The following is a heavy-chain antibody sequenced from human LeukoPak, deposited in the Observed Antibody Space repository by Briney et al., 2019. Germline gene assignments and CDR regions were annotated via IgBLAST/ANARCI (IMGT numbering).Heavy chain of an antibody. CDR2: ISSSSSSYI. J-gene: IGHJ2*01. CDR1: GFTFSSYS. D-gene: IGHD4-17*01. Sequence: GGSLRLSCAASGFTFSSYSMNWVRQAPGKGLEWVSSISSSSSSYIYYADSVKGRFTISRDNAKNSLYLQMNSLRAEDTAVYYCARDDYGDPWYFDLWGRGTLVTVSS. V-gene: IGHV3-21*01. CDR3: ARDDYGDPWYFDL.